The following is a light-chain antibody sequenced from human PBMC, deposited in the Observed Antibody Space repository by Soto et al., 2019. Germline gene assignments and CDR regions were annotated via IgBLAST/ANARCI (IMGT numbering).Light chain of an antibody. CDR2: DVS. CDR3: SSYTSSNTLV. V-gene: IGLV2-14*01. J-gene: IGLJ1*01. CDR1: SSDVGGYNY. Sequence: QSALTQPASVSGSPGQSITISCTGTSSDVGGYNYVSWYQQHPGKAPKFMIYDVSNRPSGVSNRFSGSKSGNTASLTISGLQADDEADYYCSSYTSSNTLVFGTGIKLTVL.